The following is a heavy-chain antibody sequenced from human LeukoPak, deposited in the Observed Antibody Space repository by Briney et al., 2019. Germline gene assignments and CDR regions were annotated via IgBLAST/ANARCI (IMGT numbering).Heavy chain of an antibody. Sequence: SVKVSCKASGGTFSSYAISWVRQAPGQGLEWMGRIIPIFGIANYAQKFQGRVTITADKSTSTAYMELSSLRSEDTAVYYCARDRITIFGVVITSWFDPWGQGTLVTVSS. D-gene: IGHD3-3*01. CDR1: GGTFSSYA. J-gene: IGHJ5*02. V-gene: IGHV1-69*04. CDR2: IIPIFGIA. CDR3: ARDRITIFGVVITSWFDP.